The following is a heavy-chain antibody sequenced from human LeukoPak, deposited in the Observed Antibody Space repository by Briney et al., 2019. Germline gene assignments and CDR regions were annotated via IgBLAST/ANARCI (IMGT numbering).Heavy chain of an antibody. CDR3: ARGSTYYYGSGSYFY. CDR1: GGSFSGYY. CDR2: INHSGST. J-gene: IGHJ4*02. D-gene: IGHD3-10*01. Sequence: PSETLSLTCAVYGGSFSGYYWSWIRQPPGKGLEWIGEINHSGSTNYNPSLKSRVTISVDTSKNQFSLKLSSVTAADTAVYYCARGSTYYYGSGSYFYWGQGTLVTVSS. V-gene: IGHV4-34*01.